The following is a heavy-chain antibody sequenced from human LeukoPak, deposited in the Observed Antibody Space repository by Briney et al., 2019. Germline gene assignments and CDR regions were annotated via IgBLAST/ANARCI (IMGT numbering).Heavy chain of an antibody. CDR2: IYHSGST. CDR3: AREIPGYSYGYGYYYYYYMDV. V-gene: IGHV4-38-2*02. J-gene: IGHJ6*03. D-gene: IGHD5-18*01. Sequence: SETLSLTCTVSGYSISSGYYWGWIRQPPGKGLEWIGSIYHSGSTYYNPSLKSRVTISVDTSKNQFSLKLSSVTAVDTAVYYCAREIPGYSYGYGYYYYYYMDVWGKGTTVTVSS. CDR1: GYSISSGYY.